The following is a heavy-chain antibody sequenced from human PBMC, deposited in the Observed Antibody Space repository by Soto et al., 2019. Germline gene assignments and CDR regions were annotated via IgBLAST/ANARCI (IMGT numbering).Heavy chain of an antibody. J-gene: IGHJ5*02. V-gene: IGHV3-48*01. D-gene: IGHD3-10*01. Sequence: PGGFLRLSCAASGFTFSIYSMNWIRQATGKGLEWISYIDSKSGTIYYADSVRGRFTISRDNAKDSLYLQMNSLRAEDTAVYFCAKENYGSGGPGPWGQGTLVTVSS. CDR1: GFTFSIYS. CDR2: IDSKSGTI. CDR3: AKENYGSGGPGP.